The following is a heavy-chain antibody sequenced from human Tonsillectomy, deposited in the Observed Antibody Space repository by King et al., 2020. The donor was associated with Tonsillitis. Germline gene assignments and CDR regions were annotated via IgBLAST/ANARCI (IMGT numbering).Heavy chain of an antibody. Sequence: QLVESGGGVVQPGRSLRLSCGASGFIFSNYGMNLVRQAPGKGLEWVAVISYDGSNKFYADSVKGRFTISRDDSKNTLYLQMNSLRVEDTAVYYCAKDRAQQLPLDYWGQGTLVTVSS. J-gene: IGHJ4*02. D-gene: IGHD6-13*01. V-gene: IGHV3-30*18. CDR2: ISYDGSNK. CDR3: AKDRAQQLPLDY. CDR1: GFIFSNYG.